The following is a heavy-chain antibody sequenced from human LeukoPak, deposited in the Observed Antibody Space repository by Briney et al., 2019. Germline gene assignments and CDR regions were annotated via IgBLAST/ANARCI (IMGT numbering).Heavy chain of an antibody. CDR3: ARDQGVTGAAPSDY. J-gene: IGHJ4*02. V-gene: IGHV3-30*04. Sequence: TGGSLRLSCAAAGFTFSSYAMHWVRQAPGKGLEWVAVISYDGSNKYYADSVKGRFTISRDNSKNTLYLQMNSLRAEDTAVYYCARDQGVTGAAPSDYWDQGTLVTVSS. CDR2: ISYDGSNK. CDR1: GFTFSSYA. D-gene: IGHD6-25*01.